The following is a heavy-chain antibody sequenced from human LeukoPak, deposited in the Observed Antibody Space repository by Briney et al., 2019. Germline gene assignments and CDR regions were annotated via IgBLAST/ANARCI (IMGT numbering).Heavy chain of an antibody. V-gene: IGHV1-46*01. Sequence: ASVKVSCKASGCTFTSYYMHWVRQAPGQGLEWMGIINPSGGSTCYAQKFQGRVTMTRDTSTSTVYMELSSLRSEDTAVYYCARVSDSSGYIPYYFDYWGQGTLVTVSS. CDR1: GCTFTSYY. CDR3: ARVSDSSGYIPYYFDY. CDR2: INPSGGST. J-gene: IGHJ4*02. D-gene: IGHD3-22*01.